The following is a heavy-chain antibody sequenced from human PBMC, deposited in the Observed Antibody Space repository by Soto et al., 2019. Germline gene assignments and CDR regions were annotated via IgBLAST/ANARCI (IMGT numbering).Heavy chain of an antibody. D-gene: IGHD3-16*01. CDR3: AKAYFVWSCDKPHYFAY. CDR1: GFTFSNYA. CDR2: ISGSGGRS. Sequence: EVQLLDSGGGLVQPGGSLRLSCAASGFTFSNYAMTWVRQGPGKGLEWVSGISGSGGRSYYADSVKGWFTISRDNTKRSLYFRMNTLRAADTAVYNCAKAYFVWSCDKPHYFAYWGQGTLVTVSS. V-gene: IGHV3-23*01. J-gene: IGHJ4*02.